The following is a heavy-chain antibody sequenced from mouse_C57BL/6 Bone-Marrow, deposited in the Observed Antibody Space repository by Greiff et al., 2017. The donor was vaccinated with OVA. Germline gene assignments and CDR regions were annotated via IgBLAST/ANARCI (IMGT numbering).Heavy chain of an antibody. CDR1: GYTFTSYW. CDR3: AGYYYGSSYYFDY. V-gene: IGHV1-55*01. Sequence: VQLQQPGAELVKPGASVKMSCKASGYTFTSYWITWVKQRPGQGLEWIGDIYPGSGSTNYNEKFKSKATLTVDKSSSTAYMQLSSLTSEDSAVYYCAGYYYGSSYYFDYWGQGTTLTVSS. CDR2: IYPGSGST. J-gene: IGHJ2*01. D-gene: IGHD1-1*01.